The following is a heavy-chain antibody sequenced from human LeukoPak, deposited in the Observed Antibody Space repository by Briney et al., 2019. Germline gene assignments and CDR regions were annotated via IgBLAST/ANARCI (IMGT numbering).Heavy chain of an antibody. J-gene: IGHJ5*02. CDR2: ISYDGSNK. CDR3: AKELRGYSYGLRNNWFDP. V-gene: IGHV3-30*18. D-gene: IGHD5-18*01. Sequence: GGSLRLSCAASGFTFSSYGMHWVRQAPGKGLEWVSVISYDGSNKYYADSVKGRFTISRDNSKNKLYLQMNSLRAEDTAVYYCAKELRGYSYGLRNNWFDPWGQGTLVTVSS. CDR1: GFTFSSYG.